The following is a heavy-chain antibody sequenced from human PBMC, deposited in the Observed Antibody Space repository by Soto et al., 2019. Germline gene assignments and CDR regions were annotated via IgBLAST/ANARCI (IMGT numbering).Heavy chain of an antibody. V-gene: IGHV3-23*05. CDR2: IDNSGTRT. J-gene: IGHJ4*02. D-gene: IGHD6-19*01. CDR3: VSWLSAHFDY. Sequence: EVQLLESGGRLVQPGQSLRLSCAASPVGFSGLGMSWVRQAPGKGLEWVSTIDNSGTRTHYADSVKGRFTISRDTSKYTLDLQMDYLRAKDTALYHCVSWLSAHFDYWGRGTLVTVSS. CDR1: PVGFSGLG.